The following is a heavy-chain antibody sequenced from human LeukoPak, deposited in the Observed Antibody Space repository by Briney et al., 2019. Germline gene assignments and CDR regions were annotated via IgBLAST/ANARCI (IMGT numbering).Heavy chain of an antibody. CDR1: GGTFSSYG. Sequence: ASVKVSCKASGGTFSSYGISWVRQAPGQGLEWMGWISAYNGNTNYAQKLQGRVTMTTDTSTSTAYMELRSLRSDDTAVYYCARDARIAVAGVFAYWGQGTLVTVSS. D-gene: IGHD6-19*01. CDR2: ISAYNGNT. CDR3: ARDARIAVAGVFAY. J-gene: IGHJ4*02. V-gene: IGHV1-18*01.